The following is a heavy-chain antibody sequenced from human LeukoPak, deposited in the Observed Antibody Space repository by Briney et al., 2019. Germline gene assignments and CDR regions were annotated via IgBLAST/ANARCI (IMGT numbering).Heavy chain of an antibody. V-gene: IGHV3-48*03. CDR3: AREDGGYGAYVGY. CDR1: GFTFSSYE. J-gene: IGHJ4*02. CDR2: ISSSGNTI. D-gene: IGHD4-17*01. Sequence: PGGSLRLSCAASGFTFSSYEMNWVRQAPGKGLEWVSYISSSGNTIFYADSVKGRFTLSRDNAKNPLFLQMNSLRAEDTAVYYCAREDGGYGAYVGYWGQGTLVTVSS.